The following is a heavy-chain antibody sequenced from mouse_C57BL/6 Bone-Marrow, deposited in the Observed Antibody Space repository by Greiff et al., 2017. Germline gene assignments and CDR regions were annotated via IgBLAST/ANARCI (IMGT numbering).Heavy chain of an antibody. CDR1: GYPFTDYN. Sequence: VQLQQSGPELVKPGASVKMSCKASGYPFTDYNMHWVKQSHGKSLEWIGYINPNNGGTSYNQKFKGKATLTVNKSSSTAYMELRSLTSEDSAVYYCARERFYYYGFAYWGQGTLVTVSA. D-gene: IGHD1-1*01. J-gene: IGHJ3*01. V-gene: IGHV1-22*01. CDR3: ARERFYYYGFAY. CDR2: INPNNGGT.